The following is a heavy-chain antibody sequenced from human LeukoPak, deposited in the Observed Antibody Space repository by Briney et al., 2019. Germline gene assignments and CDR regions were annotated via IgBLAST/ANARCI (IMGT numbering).Heavy chain of an antibody. D-gene: IGHD3-22*01. V-gene: IGHV2-70*11. J-gene: IGHJ3*02. CDR2: IDWDDDK. Sequence: SGPALVKPTQTLTLTRTFSGFSLRTSGRCVSWIRQPPGKALEWLASIDWDDDKYYSTSLKTRLTISKDTSKNQVVLTMTNMDPVDTATYYCARISPTLYDSSGYYFDAFDIWGQGTMVTVSS. CDR1: GFSLRTSGRC. CDR3: ARISPTLYDSSGYYFDAFDI.